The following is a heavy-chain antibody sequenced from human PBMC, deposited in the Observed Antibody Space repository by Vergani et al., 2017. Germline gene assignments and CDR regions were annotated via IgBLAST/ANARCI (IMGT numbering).Heavy chain of an antibody. D-gene: IGHD5-12*01. J-gene: IGHJ6*03. CDR1: GGSFSGYY. CDR3: ARTPGTITPVYYMDV. Sequence: QVQLQQWGAGLLKPSETLSLTCAVYGGSFSGYYWSWIRQPPGKGLEWIGEINHSGSTNYNPSLKSRVTISVDTSKNQFSLKLSSVTAADTAVYYCARTPGTITPVYYMDVWGKGTMVTVSS. CDR2: INHSGST. V-gene: IGHV4-34*01.